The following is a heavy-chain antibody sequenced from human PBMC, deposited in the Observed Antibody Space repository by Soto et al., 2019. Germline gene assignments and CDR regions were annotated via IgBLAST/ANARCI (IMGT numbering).Heavy chain of an antibody. V-gene: IGHV3-48*02. CDR3: ARDIIRDSSSSRNPLYYYYGMDV. D-gene: IGHD6-6*01. CDR1: GFTFSSYS. CDR2: ISSSSSTI. J-gene: IGHJ6*02. Sequence: GGSLRLSCAASGFTFSSYSMNWVRQAPGKGLEWVSYISSSSSTIYYADSVKGRFTISRDNAKNSLYLQMNSLRDEDTAVYYCARDIIRDSSSSRNPLYYYYGMDVWGQGTTVTVSS.